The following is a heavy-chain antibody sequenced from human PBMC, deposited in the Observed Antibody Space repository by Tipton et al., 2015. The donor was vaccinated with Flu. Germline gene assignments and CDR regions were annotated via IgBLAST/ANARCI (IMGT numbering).Heavy chain of an antibody. J-gene: IGHJ4*02. V-gene: IGHV4-59*01. D-gene: IGHD1-26*01. Sequence: LRLSCTVSGGSISSYYWSWIRQPPGKGLEWIGYIYYSGSANYNPSLKSRVTISVDTSKNQFSLKLSSVTAADTAVYYCARAPDSIVGATVFDYWGQGTLVTVSS. CDR1: GGSISSYY. CDR3: ARAPDSIVGATVFDY. CDR2: IYYSGSA.